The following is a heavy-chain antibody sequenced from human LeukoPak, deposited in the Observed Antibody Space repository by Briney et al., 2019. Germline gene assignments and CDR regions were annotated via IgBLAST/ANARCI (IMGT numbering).Heavy chain of an antibody. CDR2: IFLGDSDT. CDR1: GYSFTSYW. CDR3: ARHLPAAINYYMDV. J-gene: IGHJ6*03. V-gene: IGHV5-51*01. Sequence: GESLKISCKGSGYSFTSYWIGWVRQMPGKGLEWMGIIFLGDSDTRQSPSFQGQDPISAHMSISTASLVWSSLRASHTRMYYCARHLPAAINYYMDVWGKGTTVTVSS. D-gene: IGHD2-2*01.